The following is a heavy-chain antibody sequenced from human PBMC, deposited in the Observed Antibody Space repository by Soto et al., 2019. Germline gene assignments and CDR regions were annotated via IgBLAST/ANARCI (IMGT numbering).Heavy chain of an antibody. J-gene: IGHJ4*02. D-gene: IGHD6-19*01. Sequence: QVQLVQSGAEVKKPGASVKVSCKASGYTFTTYGISWVRQAPGQGLEWMGWINAYNGNTNYAQKLQGRVTMTTDTATSTAYMDLRSLRADDMAVYYCARDPVAGTYFDYWGQGTLVTVSS. CDR1: GYTFTTYG. CDR2: INAYNGNT. CDR3: ARDPVAGTYFDY. V-gene: IGHV1-18*03.